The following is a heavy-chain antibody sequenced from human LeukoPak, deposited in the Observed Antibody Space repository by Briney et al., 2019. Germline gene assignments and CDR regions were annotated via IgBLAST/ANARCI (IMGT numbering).Heavy chain of an antibody. J-gene: IGHJ1*01. D-gene: IGHD4-17*01. V-gene: IGHV1-2*02. CDR1: GYTFNGYF. CDR2: INPKSGGT. CDR3: ARGSDGDYVGAASFHH. Sequence: ASVKVSCKTSGYTFNGYFIHWVRQAPGLGLEWMGWINPKSGGTNYVQKFQGRVTMTWDTPISAAYMELRWLTSDDTAVYYCARGSDGDYVGAASFHHWGRGTLVTVSS.